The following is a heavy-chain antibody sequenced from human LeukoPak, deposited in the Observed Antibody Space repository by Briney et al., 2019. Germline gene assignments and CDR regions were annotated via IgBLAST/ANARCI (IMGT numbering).Heavy chain of an antibody. CDR3: ARGGYYGSGSGPYYYYGMDV. CDR2: ISSSSSYI. Sequence: GGSLRLSCAASGFTFSSYSMNWVRQAPGKGLEWVSSISSSSSYIYYADSVKGRFTISRDNAKNSLYLQMNSLRAEDTAVYYCARGGYYGSGSGPYYYYGMDVWGQGTTVTVSS. J-gene: IGHJ6*02. CDR1: GFTFSSYS. D-gene: IGHD3-10*01. V-gene: IGHV3-21*01.